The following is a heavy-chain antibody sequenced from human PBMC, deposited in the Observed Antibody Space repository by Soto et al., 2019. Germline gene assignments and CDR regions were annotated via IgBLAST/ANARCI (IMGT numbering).Heavy chain of an antibody. CDR3: VRHVVSGRYADWYLDI. CDR2: IYYSGYT. Sequence: SETLSLTCSVSGGSIKSNNYYWGWIRQPQGKGLEWIVSIYYSGYTYYNPSLKSRITTSLDTSKNQVSLKLSSVTAADTAVYYWVRHVVSGRYADWYLDIWGRGCLVTVSS. D-gene: IGHD3-16*01. J-gene: IGHJ2*01. V-gene: IGHV4-39*01. CDR1: GGSIKSNNYY.